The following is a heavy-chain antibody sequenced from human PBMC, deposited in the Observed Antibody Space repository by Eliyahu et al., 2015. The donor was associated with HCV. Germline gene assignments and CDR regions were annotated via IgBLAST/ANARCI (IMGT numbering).Heavy chain of an antibody. Sequence: QVQLVQSGAEVKKXGASVKVSCKASGXXXTGYYMHWVRXAPGQGLEWMGWINPNSGGTNYAQKXQGWVTMTRDTSISTAYMELSRLRSDDTAVYYCARDAIYGSGSGLDVFDIWGQGTMVTVSS. V-gene: IGHV1-2*04. CDR3: ARDAIYGSGSGLDVFDI. J-gene: IGHJ3*02. CDR1: GXXXTGYY. D-gene: IGHD3-10*01. CDR2: INPNSGGT.